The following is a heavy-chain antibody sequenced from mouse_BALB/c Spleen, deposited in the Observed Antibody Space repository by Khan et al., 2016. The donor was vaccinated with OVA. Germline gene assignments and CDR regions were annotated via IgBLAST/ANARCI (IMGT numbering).Heavy chain of an antibody. CDR3: ARVDGGDFDY. Sequence: EVQLQESGPGLVKPSQSLSLTCTVTGYSITTDYAWNWIRQFPGNKLEWMGFISYYGNTNYNPTLKNRISITRDTSNNQFFLQLKSVTTEDTARYYCARVDGGDFDYWGQGTILTVS. J-gene: IGHJ2*01. CDR2: ISYYGNT. D-gene: IGHD2-3*01. V-gene: IGHV3-2*02. CDR1: GYSITTDYA.